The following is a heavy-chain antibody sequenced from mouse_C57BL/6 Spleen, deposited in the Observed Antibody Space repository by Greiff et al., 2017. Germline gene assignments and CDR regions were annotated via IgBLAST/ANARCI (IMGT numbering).Heavy chain of an antibody. Sequence: VLLVQSGAELARPGASVKMSCKASGYTFTGYGISWVKQRTGQGLEWIGEIYPRNGDTYYNQKFKGKATLTADKSSSTAYMELRRLTSEDSAVXFCARDCVSHSQRDYWGQGTSVTVSA. D-gene: IGHD6-2*01. CDR3: ARDCVSHSQRDY. J-gene: IGHJ3*01. V-gene: IGHV1-81*01. CDR1: GYTFTGYG. CDR2: IYPRNGDT.